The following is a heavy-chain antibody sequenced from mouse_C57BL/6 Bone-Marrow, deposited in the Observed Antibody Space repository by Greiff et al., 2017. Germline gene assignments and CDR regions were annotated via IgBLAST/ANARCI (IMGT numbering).Heavy chain of an antibody. Sequence: LQQSGAALVKPGASVKISCNASGYAFSSFWLNWVTQRPGKGLEWIGQIYPGDDDTNYNGKFKGKATLPADKSSRPAYMQLSSVTSVDSAVYCLARWGGWLLRAMDYWGQGTSVTVSS. CDR3: ARWGGWLLRAMDY. CDR2: IYPGDDDT. D-gene: IGHD2-3*01. J-gene: IGHJ4*01. CDR1: GYAFSSFW. V-gene: IGHV1-80*01.